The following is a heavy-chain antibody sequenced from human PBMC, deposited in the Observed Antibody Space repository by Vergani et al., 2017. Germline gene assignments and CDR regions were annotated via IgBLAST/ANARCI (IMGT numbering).Heavy chain of an antibody. D-gene: IGHD2-2*01. CDR1: GGSISSYY. CDR3: ARALGYCSSTSCETGGDYYYYMDV. Sequence: QVQLQESGPGLVKPSETLSLTCTVSGGSISSYYWSWIRQPPGKGLEWIGYIYYSGSTNYNPSLKSRVTISVDTSKNQLSLKLSSVTAADTAVYYCARALGYCSSTSCETGGDYYYYMDVWGKGTTVTVSS. CDR2: IYYSGST. J-gene: IGHJ6*03. V-gene: IGHV4-59*01.